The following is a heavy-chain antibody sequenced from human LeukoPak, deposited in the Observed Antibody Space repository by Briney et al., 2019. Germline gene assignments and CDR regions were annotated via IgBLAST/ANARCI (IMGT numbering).Heavy chain of an antibody. J-gene: IGHJ4*02. Sequence: PSETLSLTCTVSGGSISSSSYYWTWIRQPPGKGLEWIGYIYFIGSTNYNPSLKSRVTISVDTSKNQFSLKLRSVTAADTAVYYCASTRRDGYPFDYWGQGTLVTVSS. CDR1: GGSISSSSYY. V-gene: IGHV4-61*01. CDR2: IYFIGST. D-gene: IGHD5-24*01. CDR3: ASTRRDGYPFDY.